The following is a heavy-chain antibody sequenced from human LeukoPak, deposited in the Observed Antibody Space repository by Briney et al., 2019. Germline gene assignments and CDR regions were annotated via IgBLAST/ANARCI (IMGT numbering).Heavy chain of an antibody. CDR1: GFTFSSYA. CDR3: AKLRRTTRFHIFPYYFDY. Sequence: PGGSLRLSCAASGFTFSSYAMSWVRQAPGKGLECISGFSGSGGSTYYADSVKGRFTISRDNSKNTLYLQMNSLRAEDTAVYYCAKLRRTTRFHIFPYYFDYWGQGTLVTVSS. CDR2: FSGSGGST. J-gene: IGHJ4*02. D-gene: IGHD1/OR15-1a*01. V-gene: IGHV3-23*01.